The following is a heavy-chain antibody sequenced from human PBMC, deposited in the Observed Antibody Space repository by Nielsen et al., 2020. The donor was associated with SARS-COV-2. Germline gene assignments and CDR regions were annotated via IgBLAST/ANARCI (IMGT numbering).Heavy chain of an antibody. CDR1: GYTFTSYG. Sequence: SVKVSCKASGYTFTSYGISWVRQAPGQGLEWMGRIIPILGIANYAQKFQGRVTITADKSTSTAYMELSSLRSEDTAVYYCARDLSIAAAGSSFDYWGQGTLVTVSS. J-gene: IGHJ4*02. CDR3: ARDLSIAAAGSSFDY. D-gene: IGHD6-13*01. V-gene: IGHV1-69*04. CDR2: IIPILGIA.